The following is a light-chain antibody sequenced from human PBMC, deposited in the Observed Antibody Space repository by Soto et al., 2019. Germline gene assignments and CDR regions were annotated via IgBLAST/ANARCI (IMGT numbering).Light chain of an antibody. CDR3: QQYNNWPPIT. V-gene: IGKV3D-15*01. J-gene: IGKJ5*01. CDR1: QSVSRH. Sequence: EIVMTQSPATLSVSPGDTATLSCRASQSVSRHLAWYQQRPGQAPRLLVYDATTRATGVPVRFSASGSGTEFTLTIASLQSDDFAVYYYQQYNNWPPITFGQGTRLDIK. CDR2: DAT.